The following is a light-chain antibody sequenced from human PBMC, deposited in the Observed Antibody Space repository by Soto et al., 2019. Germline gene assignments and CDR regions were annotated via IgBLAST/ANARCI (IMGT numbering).Light chain of an antibody. V-gene: IGKV1-5*03. Sequence: DIHMTQSPSTLSGSVGDRVTITCRASQTISSWLAWYQQKPGKAPKLLIYKASTLKSGVPSRFSGSGSGTDFTLTISRLEPEDFAVYYCQQYGSLSWTFGQGTKVDIK. CDR2: KAS. CDR1: QTISSW. J-gene: IGKJ1*01. CDR3: QQYGSLSWT.